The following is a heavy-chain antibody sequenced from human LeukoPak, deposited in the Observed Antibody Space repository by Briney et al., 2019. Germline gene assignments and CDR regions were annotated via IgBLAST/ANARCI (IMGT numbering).Heavy chain of an antibody. J-gene: IGHJ5*02. CDR3: ARDLLITYWFDP. CDR1: GGTFSSYA. CDR2: IIPIFGTA. D-gene: IGHD3-16*01. V-gene: IGHV1-69*05. Sequence: ASVKVSCKASGGTFSSYAISWVRQAPGQGLEWMGRIIPIFGTANYAQKFQGRVTITTDESTSTAYMEQSSLRSEDTAVYYCARDLLITYWFDPWGQGTLVTVSS.